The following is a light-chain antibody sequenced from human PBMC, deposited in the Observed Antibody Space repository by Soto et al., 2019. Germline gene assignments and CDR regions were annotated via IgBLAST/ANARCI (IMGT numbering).Light chain of an antibody. CDR2: EVN. V-gene: IGLV2-14*01. CDR1: SDDVGGYNY. CDR3: SSYRSGNTLVV. J-gene: IGLJ2*01. Sequence: QSALTQPASVSGFPGQSITISCTGTSDDVGGYNYVSWYQQHPGKAPKLMIFEVNNRPAGFSTRLSGSRSGNTASLTISGLQAEEEADYYCSSYRSGNTLVVFGGGTKLTAL.